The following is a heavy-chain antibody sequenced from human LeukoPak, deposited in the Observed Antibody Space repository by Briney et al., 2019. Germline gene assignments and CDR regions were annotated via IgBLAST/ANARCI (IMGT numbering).Heavy chain of an antibody. Sequence: GGSLRLSCAASGFTFSSYAMSWVRQAPGKGLEWVSDISWNSGSIGYADSVRGRFTISRDNAKNSLYLQMNSLGTEDTALYYCAKDQTRSISDSSGLDYWGQGTLVTVSS. D-gene: IGHD3-22*01. CDR3: AKDQTRSISDSSGLDY. CDR1: GFTFSSYA. V-gene: IGHV3-9*01. J-gene: IGHJ4*02. CDR2: ISWNSGSI.